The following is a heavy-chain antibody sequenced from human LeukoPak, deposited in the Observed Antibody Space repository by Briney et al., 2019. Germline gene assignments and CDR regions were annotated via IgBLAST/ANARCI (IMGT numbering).Heavy chain of an antibody. Sequence: PGGSLRLSCAASGFTFSNYAMNWVRQAPGKGLEGVSSISSTTGYIYYADSVKGRFTISRDNAKNSLYLQMSSLRVEDTAVYYCARGLADYFYNMDVWGQGTTVTVSS. CDR2: ISSTTGYI. CDR1: GFTFSNYA. J-gene: IGHJ6*02. CDR3: ARGLADYFYNMDV. V-gene: IGHV3-21*01. D-gene: IGHD3-16*01.